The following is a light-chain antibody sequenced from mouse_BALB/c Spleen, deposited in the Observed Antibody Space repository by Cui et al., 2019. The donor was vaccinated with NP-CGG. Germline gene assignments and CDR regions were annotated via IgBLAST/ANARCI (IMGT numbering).Light chain of an antibody. CDR2: GTN. J-gene: IGLJ1*01. CDR3: TLWYSNHWV. V-gene: IGLV1*01. CDR1: TGPVTTSNY. Sequence: QAVVTQESALTTSPGETVTLTCSSSTGPVTTSNYANWVQEKSDHLFTGLIGGTNNRPPGVPARFSGSLIGDKAALTITGAKTEDEAIYFCTLWYSNHWVFGGGTKLTVL.